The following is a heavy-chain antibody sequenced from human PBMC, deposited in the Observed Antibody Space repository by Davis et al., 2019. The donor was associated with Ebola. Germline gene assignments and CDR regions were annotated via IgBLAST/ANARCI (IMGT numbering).Heavy chain of an antibody. Sequence: ASVKVSCKASGYTFTGYYMHWVRQAPGQGLEWMGWINPNSGGTNYAQKFQGRVTMTRDTSISTAYMELSRLRSGDTAVYYCARDIFWSGPPHYWGQGTLVTVSS. CDR1: GYTFTGYY. D-gene: IGHD3-3*01. J-gene: IGHJ4*02. CDR3: ARDIFWSGPPHY. V-gene: IGHV1-2*02. CDR2: INPNSGGT.